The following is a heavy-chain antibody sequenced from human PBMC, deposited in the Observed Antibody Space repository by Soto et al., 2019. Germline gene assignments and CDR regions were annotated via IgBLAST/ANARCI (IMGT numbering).Heavy chain of an antibody. J-gene: IGHJ3*02. CDR2: TNEDGSAK. CDR3: GRGRQHAIDI. V-gene: IGHV3-7*04. D-gene: IGHD6-25*01. Sequence: VQVVESGGDLVQPGGSLRLSCAASGFTFSSSWMNWVRQAPGKGLEGVANTNEDGSAKYHVDSVKGRFTISRDNAKNSLYLQMNNRRGEDTAVYYCGRGRQHAIDIWGQGTMVTVSS. CDR1: GFTFSSSW.